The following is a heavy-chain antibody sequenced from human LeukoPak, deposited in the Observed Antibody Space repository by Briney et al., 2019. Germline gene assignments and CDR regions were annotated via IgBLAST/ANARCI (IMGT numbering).Heavy chain of an antibody. CDR2: IDSDGGGT. V-gene: IGHV3-74*01. Sequence: GGSLRLSCAASGFTFSSYAMNWVRQAPGKGLEWVSRIDSDGGGTIYADSVKGRFTIPRDNAKNTLCLQMDSLRAEDTAAYYCSRGGVFHGFDIWGQGTMVTVSS. J-gene: IGHJ3*02. D-gene: IGHD2-21*01. CDR1: GFTFSSYA. CDR3: SRGGVFHGFDI.